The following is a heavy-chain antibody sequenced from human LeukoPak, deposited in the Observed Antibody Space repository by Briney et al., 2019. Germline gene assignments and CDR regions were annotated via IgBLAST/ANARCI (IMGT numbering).Heavy chain of an antibody. D-gene: IGHD2-2*03. J-gene: IGHJ4*02. V-gene: IGHV4-39*01. Sequence: PSQTLSLTCIVSGGSISSSSYYWVWIRHPPGKGREWFRRIYYRGSTYYNPSLKCRATISVDTSKNQFSLNLTSVTAAYTAVYYCARHLGVDIVVVPAATGRGAYFDNWGQGTLVTVSS. CDR3: ARHLGVDIVVVPAATGRGAYFDN. CDR2: IYYRGST. CDR1: GGSISSSSYY.